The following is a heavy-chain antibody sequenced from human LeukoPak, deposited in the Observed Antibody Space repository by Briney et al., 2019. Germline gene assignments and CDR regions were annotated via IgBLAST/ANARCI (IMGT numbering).Heavy chain of an antibody. V-gene: IGHV1-2*02. CDR1: AYTFTGSY. D-gene: IGHD2-2*01. Sequence: ASVKVSCKASAYTFTGSYMHWVRQAPGQGLEWMGWINPNSGGTNYAQKFQGRVTMTRDTSISTAYMELSRLRSDDTAVYYCARDSKYCSSTSCYEGANWFDPWGQGTLVTVSS. J-gene: IGHJ5*02. CDR3: ARDSKYCSSTSCYEGANWFDP. CDR2: INPNSGGT.